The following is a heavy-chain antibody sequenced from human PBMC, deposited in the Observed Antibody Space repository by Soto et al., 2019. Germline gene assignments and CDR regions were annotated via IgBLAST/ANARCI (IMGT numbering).Heavy chain of an antibody. CDR2: IYATGST. J-gene: IGHJ6*02. CDR1: GGSISGHY. CDR3: VREGLDWSIEGLDV. D-gene: IGHD3-9*01. Sequence: QVQLQESGPGLVKPSETLSLTCTVSGGSISGHYWSWIRQPVGRGLEWIGHIYATGSTKYNSSLKNRVTMSVDTSEHQVSLRLNSVTAADTAVYYCVREGLDWSIEGLDVWGRGTTVTVSS. V-gene: IGHV4-4*07.